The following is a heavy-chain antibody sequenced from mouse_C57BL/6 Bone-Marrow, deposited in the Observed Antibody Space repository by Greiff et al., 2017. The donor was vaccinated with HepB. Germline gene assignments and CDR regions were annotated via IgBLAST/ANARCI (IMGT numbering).Heavy chain of an antibody. D-gene: IGHD1-1*01. CDR2: IYPRSGNT. CDR3: ARGVTTVAATDYFDY. V-gene: IGHV1-81*01. J-gene: IGHJ2*01. CDR1: GYTFTSYG. Sequence: VQLQQSGAELARPGASVKLSCKASGYTFTSYGISWVKQRTGQGLEWIGEIYPRSGNTYYNEKFKGKATLTADKSSSTAYMELRSLTSEDSAVYFCARGVTTVAATDYFDYWGQGTTLTVSS.